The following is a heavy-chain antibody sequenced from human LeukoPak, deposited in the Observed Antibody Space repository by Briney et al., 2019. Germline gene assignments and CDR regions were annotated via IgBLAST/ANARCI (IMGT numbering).Heavy chain of an antibody. CDR2: ISAYNGNT. V-gene: IGHV1-18*01. J-gene: IGHJ4*02. D-gene: IGHD6-19*01. CDR1: GYTFTSYG. CDR3: AREPGMGSGWYRVFGSDY. Sequence: ASVKVSCKASGYTFTSYGISWVRQDPGQGLGRMGRISAYNGNTTYAQKLQGRVTMTTDTSTSTAYMELRSLRSDDTAVYYCAREPGMGSGWYRVFGSDYWGQGTLVTVSS.